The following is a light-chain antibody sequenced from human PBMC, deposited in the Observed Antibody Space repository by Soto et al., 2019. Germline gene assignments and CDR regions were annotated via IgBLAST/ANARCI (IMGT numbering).Light chain of an antibody. CDR3: SSYTSSSSSYV. V-gene: IGLV2-14*01. CDR2: DVS. CDR1: SSDVGGYNY. Sequence: QSALTQPASVSGSPGQSITTSCTGTSSDVGGYNYVSWYQQHPGKAPKLMIYDVSNRPSGVSNRFSGSKSGNTASLTISALQAEDEADYYCSSYTSSSSSYVFGTGTKVTVL. J-gene: IGLJ1*01.